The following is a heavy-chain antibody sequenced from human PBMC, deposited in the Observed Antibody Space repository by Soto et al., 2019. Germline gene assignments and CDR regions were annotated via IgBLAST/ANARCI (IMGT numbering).Heavy chain of an antibody. CDR3: AKQRSNYGSGSDTYYFYF. Sequence: EVRLLESGGGLVQPGGSLRLSCSTSGFTFSTYAMNWVRQAPGKGLEWASALSGSGGTTYYADSVRGRLTISRDNSKNTLFLEMNSLRAENTALFYCAKQRSNYGSGSDTYYFYFWGQGNLPTVSS. CDR1: GFTFSTYA. V-gene: IGHV3-23*01. J-gene: IGHJ4*02. D-gene: IGHD3-10*01. CDR2: LSGSGGTT.